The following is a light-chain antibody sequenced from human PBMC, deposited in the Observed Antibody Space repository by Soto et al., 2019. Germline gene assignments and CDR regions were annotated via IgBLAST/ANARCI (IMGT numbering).Light chain of an antibody. Sequence: QSALTQPASVSGSPGQSIPISCTGTSSDVCDYNYVSWYQQHPGKAPKLVIYDVSNRPSGFSNRFSGSKSGNTASLTISGLQAEDESDYYCSSYSSRSTVVFSGGTKLTVL. V-gene: IGLV2-14*01. J-gene: IGLJ2*01. CDR1: SSDVCDYNY. CDR2: DVS. CDR3: SSYSSRSTVV.